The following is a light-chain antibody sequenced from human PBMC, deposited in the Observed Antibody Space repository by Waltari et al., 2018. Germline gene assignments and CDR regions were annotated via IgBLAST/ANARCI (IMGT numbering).Light chain of an antibody. V-gene: IGLV2-14*01. Sequence: QSALTQPASVSGSPGQSITISCTGTSSDVGGYNFGSWYQQHPGKAPKLIIYDVTERPSGVSHRFSGSKSGNTASLTISGLQAEDEADYYCSSYTGTSSYVFGAETKVTVL. CDR2: DVT. CDR1: SSDVGGYNF. J-gene: IGLJ1*01. CDR3: SSYTGTSSYV.